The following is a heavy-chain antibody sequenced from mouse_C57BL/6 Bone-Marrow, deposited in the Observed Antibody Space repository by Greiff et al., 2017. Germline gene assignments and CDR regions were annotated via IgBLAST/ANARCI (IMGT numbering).Heavy chain of an antibody. CDR2: IWSDGST. J-gene: IGHJ3*01. D-gene: IGHD2-5*01. CDR1: GFSLTSYG. Sequence: VKLMESGPGLVAPSQSLSITCTVSGFSLTSYGVHWVRQPPGKGLEWLVVIWSDGSTTYNSALKSRLSISKDNSKSQVFLKMNSLQTDDTAMYYCARHAYYSNYEGFAYWGQGTLVTVSA. V-gene: IGHV2-6-1*01. CDR3: ARHAYYSNYEGFAY.